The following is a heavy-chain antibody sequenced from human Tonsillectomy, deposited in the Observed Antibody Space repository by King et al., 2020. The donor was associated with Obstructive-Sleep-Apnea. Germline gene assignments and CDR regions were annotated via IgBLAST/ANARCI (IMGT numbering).Heavy chain of an antibody. J-gene: IGHJ4*02. Sequence: QLVESGGVVVQPGGSLRLSCAASGFTFDDYAMHWVRQAPGKGLEWVSLIIWDGGSTYYADSVKGRFTISRDNSEKSLYLQMNSLRAEDTALYYCARGPYYYDSTGYFHYWGQGTLVTVSS. V-gene: IGHV3-43D*03. CDR2: IIWDGGST. CDR1: GFTFDDYA. D-gene: IGHD3-22*01. CDR3: ARGPYYYDSTGYFHY.